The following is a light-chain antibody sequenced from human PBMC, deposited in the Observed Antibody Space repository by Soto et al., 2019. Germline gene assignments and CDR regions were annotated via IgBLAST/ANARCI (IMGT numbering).Light chain of an antibody. CDR1: SSNIGSNT. CDR3: ATWADGLNSYV. CDR2: SNN. V-gene: IGLV1-44*01. J-gene: IGLJ1*01. Sequence: QSVLTQPPSASGTPGQRVTISCSGSSSNIGSNTVSWYQQLPQRAPKLLIFSNNLRPSGVPDRFSGSKSGTSASLAISGLQSEDEADYYCATWADGLNSYVFGTGTKVTV.